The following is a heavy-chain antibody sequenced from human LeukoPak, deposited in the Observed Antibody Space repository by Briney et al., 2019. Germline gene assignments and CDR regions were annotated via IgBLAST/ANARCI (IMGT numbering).Heavy chain of an antibody. V-gene: IGHV1-2*02. CDR2: INPNSGGT. CDR1: GYTFTGYY. J-gene: IGHJ4*02. Sequence: ASVKVSCKASGYTFTGYYMHWVQQAPGQGLEWIGWINPNSGGTNYAQKFQGRVPMTRDTSISTAYMELSRLRADDTAVYYCASTPSYYYDSSGYYYGLSPRFDYWGQGTLVTVSS. CDR3: ASTPSYYYDSSGYYYGLSPRFDY. D-gene: IGHD3-22*01.